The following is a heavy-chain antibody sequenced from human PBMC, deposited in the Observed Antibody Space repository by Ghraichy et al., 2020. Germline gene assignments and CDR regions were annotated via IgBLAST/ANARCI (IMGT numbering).Heavy chain of an antibody. CDR1: GYSISSGYY. J-gene: IGHJ3*02. CDR3: ARDLQDIVVVPVEKIAFDI. D-gene: IGHD2-2*01. Sequence: SETLSLTCTVSGYSISSGYYWGWIRQPPGKGLEWIGSIYHSGSTYYNPSLKSRVTISVDTSKNQFSLKLSSVTAADTAVYYCARDLQDIVVVPVEKIAFDIWGQGTMVTVSS. CDR2: IYHSGST. V-gene: IGHV4-38-2*02.